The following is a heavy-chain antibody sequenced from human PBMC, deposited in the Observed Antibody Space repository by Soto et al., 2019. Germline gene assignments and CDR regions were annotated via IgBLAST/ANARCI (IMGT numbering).Heavy chain of an antibody. CDR3: ARDWESTFSTWSFGAF. CDR1: GGTFSPYT. D-gene: IGHD3-10*01. V-gene: IGHV1-69*08. Sequence: QVQLVQSGAEVKKPGSSVKVSCKASGGTFSPYTVNWVRQAPGQGLEWMGRIIPFLGVTNYAQKFQARVTLTADTSTTTASMELSGLRFEDTAVYYCARDWESTFSTWSFGAFWGRGTLVPVSS. J-gene: IGHJ4*02. CDR2: IIPFLGVT.